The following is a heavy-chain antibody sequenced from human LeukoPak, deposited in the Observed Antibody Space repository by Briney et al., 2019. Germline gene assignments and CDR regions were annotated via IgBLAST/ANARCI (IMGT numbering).Heavy chain of an antibody. CDR1: GFTVSSNH. Sequence: GGSLRLSCAVSGFTVSSNHMSWVRQAAGKGLEWVSLIENDATTYYADSVKGRFTISRDDSKNTLYIQMNSLRVEDTAVYYCVRDGYCSSSNCPKGSAFDIWGQGTLVTVSS. CDR2: IENDATT. D-gene: IGHD2-2*03. J-gene: IGHJ3*02. CDR3: VRDGYCSSSNCPKGSAFDI. V-gene: IGHV3-53*01.